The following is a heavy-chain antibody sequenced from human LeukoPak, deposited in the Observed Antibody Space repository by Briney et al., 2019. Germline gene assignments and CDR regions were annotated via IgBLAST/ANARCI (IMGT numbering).Heavy chain of an antibody. Sequence: AGGSLRLSCAASGFSSSTYWMHWVRQDPGKGLVWVSRISSDGSNTIYADSVKGRFTISRDNTKNTLYLQMNSLRAEDTAAYYCARDLKVRGVTNVFDMWGQGTMVTVSS. J-gene: IGHJ3*02. CDR1: GFSSSTYW. CDR3: ARDLKVRGVTNVFDM. V-gene: IGHV3-74*01. D-gene: IGHD3-10*01. CDR2: ISSDGSNT.